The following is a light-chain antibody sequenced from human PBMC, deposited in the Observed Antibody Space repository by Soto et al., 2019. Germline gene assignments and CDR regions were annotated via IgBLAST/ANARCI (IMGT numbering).Light chain of an antibody. CDR2: EVS. J-gene: IGLJ1*01. V-gene: IGLV2-23*02. Sequence: QSVLTQAASLSGSPGQSITISCPGTSRDVGSYNLVSWYQQHPGKAPKLMIYEVSKRPSGLSNRFSGSKSGNTASLTISGLQAEDEADYYCCTDAGSRTPLIFGTGTKVTVL. CDR1: SRDVGSYNL. CDR3: CTDAGSRTPLI.